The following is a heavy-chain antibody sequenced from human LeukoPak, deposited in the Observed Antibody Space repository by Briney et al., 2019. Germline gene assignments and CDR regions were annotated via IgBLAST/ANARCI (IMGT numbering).Heavy chain of an antibody. CDR3: ALLAVASDFDY. Sequence: GGSLRLSCAASGFMFRSFEMYWVRQAPGKGLEWVAYISSGASTMYYADSVKGRFTISRDDAKNSLFLQMNSLRAEDTAIYYCALLAVASDFDYWGQGTLVIVSS. CDR1: GFMFRSFE. V-gene: IGHV3-48*03. J-gene: IGHJ4*02. CDR2: ISSGASTM. D-gene: IGHD6-19*01.